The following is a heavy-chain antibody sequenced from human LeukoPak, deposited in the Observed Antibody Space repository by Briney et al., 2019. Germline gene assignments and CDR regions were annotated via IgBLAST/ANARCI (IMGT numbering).Heavy chain of an antibody. CDR1: GFTFSSYA. CDR3: ARDGGMIRFGGQDV. Sequence: GGSLRLSCAASGFTFSSYAMSWVRQAPGKGLEWVSAISGSGGSTYYADSVKGRFTISRDNAENSLYLQMNSLRVEDTAVYYCARDGGMIRFGGQDVWGQGTTVTVS. V-gene: IGHV3-23*01. CDR2: ISGSGGST. J-gene: IGHJ6*02. D-gene: IGHD3-16*01.